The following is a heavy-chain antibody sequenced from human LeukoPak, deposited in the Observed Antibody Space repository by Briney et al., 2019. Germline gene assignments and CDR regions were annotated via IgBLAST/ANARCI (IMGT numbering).Heavy chain of an antibody. CDR2: IWNDGSYK. D-gene: IGHD6-13*01. CDR1: GFTFTTYG. CDR3: ARDLWQQMIQGYDY. V-gene: IGHV3-33*01. J-gene: IGHJ4*02. Sequence: PGGSLRLSCAASGFTFTTYGMHWVRQAPGKGLEWVAVIWNDGSYKHYADSAKGRFTISRDDSKNTIYLQMNSLRAEDTAVYYCARDLWQQMIQGYDYWGQGTLVTVSS.